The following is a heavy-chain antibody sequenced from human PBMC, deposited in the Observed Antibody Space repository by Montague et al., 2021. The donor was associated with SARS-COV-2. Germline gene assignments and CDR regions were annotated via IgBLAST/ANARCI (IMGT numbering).Heavy chain of an antibody. V-gene: IGHV4-34*01. J-gene: IGHJ3*02. CDR3: ASPTYYYDSSGSDAFDI. Sequence: SETLSLTCAVYGGSFSGYYWSWIRQSPGKGLEWIGEINHRGSTNYNPSLKSRVTISVDTSKNQFSLKPSSVTAADTAVYYCASPTYYYDSSGSDAFDIWGQGTMVTVSS. D-gene: IGHD3-22*01. CDR1: GGSFSGYY. CDR2: INHRGST.